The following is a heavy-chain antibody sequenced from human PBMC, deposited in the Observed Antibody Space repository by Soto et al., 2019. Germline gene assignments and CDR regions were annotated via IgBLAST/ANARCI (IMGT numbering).Heavy chain of an antibody. V-gene: IGHV3-15*07. Sequence: EVQLVESGGDLVKPGGSLRLSCAASGFTFSNAWLNWVRQAPGKGLEWVGRIKSKADGGTIDYGAPVKGRFTISRDDSKNTLYLQMSSLKTEDTAVYYCTTVKGGVASFDYWGQGTLVTASS. D-gene: IGHD3-16*01. J-gene: IGHJ4*02. CDR3: TTVKGGVASFDY. CDR1: GFTFSNAW. CDR2: IKSKADGGTI.